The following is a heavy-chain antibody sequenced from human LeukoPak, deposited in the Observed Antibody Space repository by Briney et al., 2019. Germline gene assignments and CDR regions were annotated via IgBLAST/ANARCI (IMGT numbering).Heavy chain of an antibody. V-gene: IGHV3-21*01. CDR2: ISSISNYI. Sequence: GGSLRLSCAASGFTFSSYGMSWVRQAPGKGLEWVSSISSISNYIYYADSVKGRFTISRDNAKNSLYLQMNSLRAEDTAVYYCARDWGNWDFDYWGQGTLVTVSS. J-gene: IGHJ4*02. CDR3: ARDWGNWDFDY. CDR1: GFTFSSYG. D-gene: IGHD1-1*01.